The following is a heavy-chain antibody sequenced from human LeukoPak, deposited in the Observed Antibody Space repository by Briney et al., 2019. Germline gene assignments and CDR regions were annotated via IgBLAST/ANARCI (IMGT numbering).Heavy chain of an antibody. CDR1: GYSFTDYY. J-gene: IGHJ6*03. Sequence: GASVKVSCKGCGYSFTDYYMHWVRQAPGQGLESMGWINPDSGGTNYPQKFQGRVTMTRDTSISTAYMELSRLRSDDTAVYYCARGGHYYSYSMDVRGKGTTVTVSS. CDR3: ARGGHYYSYSMDV. V-gene: IGHV1-2*02. CDR2: INPDSGGT.